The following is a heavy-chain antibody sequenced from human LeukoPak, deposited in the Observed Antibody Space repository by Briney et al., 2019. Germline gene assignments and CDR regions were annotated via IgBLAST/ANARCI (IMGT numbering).Heavy chain of an antibody. CDR2: IYSGGST. J-gene: IGHJ6*03. Sequence: GGSLRLSCAASGFSVSSNYMSWVRQAPGEGLEWVSVIYSGGSTYYADSVKGRFTISRDNSKNTLYLQMNSLRAEDTAVYHCARHYNYYYMDVWGKGTTVTVSS. CDR3: ARHYNYYYMDV. CDR1: GFSVSSNY. V-gene: IGHV3-53*01.